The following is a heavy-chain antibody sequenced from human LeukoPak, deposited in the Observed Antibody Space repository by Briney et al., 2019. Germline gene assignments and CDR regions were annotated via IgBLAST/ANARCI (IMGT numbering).Heavy chain of an antibody. J-gene: IGHJ3*01. D-gene: IGHD5-18*01. CDR3: AREGLGYSYGTGRGPSNYIGMYAFYV. CDR1: GYTFSDYY. Sequence: ASVKVSCKASGYTFSDYYIHWVRQAPGQGLEWMGWINSNSGGTKYAQKLQGRVTMTRDTSSSTAYMELSRLRSDDTAVYFCAREGLGYSYGTGRGPSNYIGMYAFYVWGQGTKLTVSS. CDR2: INSNSGGT. V-gene: IGHV1-2*02.